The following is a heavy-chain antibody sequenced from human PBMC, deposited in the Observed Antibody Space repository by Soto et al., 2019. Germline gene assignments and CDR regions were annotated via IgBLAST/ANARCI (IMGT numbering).Heavy chain of an antibody. D-gene: IGHD3-22*01. CDR3: ARDEERYYDSSGASDY. CDR1: GFTFSSYA. Sequence: PGGSLRLSCAASGFTFSSYAMHWIRQAPGKGLEWVSYISSSGSTIYYADSVKGRFTISRDNSKNTLYLQMNSLRAEDTAVYYCARDEERYYDSSGASDYWGQGTLVTVSS. CDR2: ISSSGSTI. V-gene: IGHV3-48*01. J-gene: IGHJ4*02.